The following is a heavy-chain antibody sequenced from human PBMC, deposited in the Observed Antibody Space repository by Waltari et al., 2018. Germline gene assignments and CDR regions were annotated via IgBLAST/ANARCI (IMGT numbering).Heavy chain of an antibody. D-gene: IGHD6-6*01. CDR2: IWYDGSNK. V-gene: IGHV3-30*18. CDR1: GFTFSSYG. CDR3: AKGRGSSSGAFDI. Sequence: QVQLVESGGGVVQPGRSLRLSCAASGFTFSSYGMPWVRQAPGKGLEWVAVIWYDGSNKYYADSVKGRFTISRDNSKNTLYLQMNSLRAEDTAMYYCAKGRGSSSGAFDIWGQGTMVTVSS. J-gene: IGHJ3*02.